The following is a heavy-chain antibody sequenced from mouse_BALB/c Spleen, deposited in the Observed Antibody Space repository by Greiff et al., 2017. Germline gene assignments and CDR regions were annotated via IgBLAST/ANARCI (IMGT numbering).Heavy chain of an antibody. CDR1: GYTFTSYY. J-gene: IGHJ4*01. D-gene: IGHD1-1*01. CDR3: TRGPYYYGSRAMDY. V-gene: IGHV1S81*02. CDR2: INPSNGGT. Sequence: VQLQQPGAELVKPGASVKLSCKASGYTFTSYYMYWVKQRPGQGLEWIGEINPSNGGTNFNEKFKSKATLTVDKSSSTAYMQLSSLTSEDSAVYYCTRGPYYYGSRAMDYWGQGTSDTVSS.